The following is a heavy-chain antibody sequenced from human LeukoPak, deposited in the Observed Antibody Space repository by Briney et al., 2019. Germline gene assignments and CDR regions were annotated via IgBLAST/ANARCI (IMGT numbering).Heavy chain of an antibody. V-gene: IGHV3-23*01. J-gene: IGHJ4*02. D-gene: IGHD1-26*01. Sequence: PGGSLRLSCVASGFTFSSYGMSWVRQAPGKGLEWVSTINDNGANTHYADSVKGRFTISRDNSKNTLFLQMNSLRADDTAVYYCAKDVSVGALFEYWGQGTLVTVSS. CDR1: GFTFSSYG. CDR3: AKDVSVGALFEY. CDR2: INDNGANT.